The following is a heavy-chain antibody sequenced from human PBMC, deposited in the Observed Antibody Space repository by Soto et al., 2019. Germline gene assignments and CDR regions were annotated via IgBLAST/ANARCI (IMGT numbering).Heavy chain of an antibody. Sequence: QVQLVQSGAEVKKPGASVKVSCKASGYTFTRYGISWVRQAPGQGLDWGGWISGYDGNTDYEHKLRGRVTMTTDTSTDTTYMSRTRLRSADTPAYYGARAKSQGQNWFDPWGQGTPVTVAS. J-gene: IGHJ5*02. V-gene: IGHV1-18*01. CDR3: ARAKSQGQNWFDP. CDR1: GYTFTRYG. CDR2: ISGYDGNT.